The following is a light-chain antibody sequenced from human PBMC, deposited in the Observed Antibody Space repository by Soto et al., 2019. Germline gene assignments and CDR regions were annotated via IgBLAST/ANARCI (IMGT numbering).Light chain of an antibody. J-gene: IGLJ1*01. CDR1: SSDVGPYNY. CDR3: QSYDSSLSGSEV. CDR2: EVT. V-gene: IGLV2-14*01. Sequence: QSALTQPASVSGSPGQSITISCTGTSSDVGPYNYVSWYQHHPGKAPKLLIYEVTKRPSGVPDRFSGSKSGTSASLAITGLQAEDEADYYCQSYDSSLSGSEVFGTGTQLTVL.